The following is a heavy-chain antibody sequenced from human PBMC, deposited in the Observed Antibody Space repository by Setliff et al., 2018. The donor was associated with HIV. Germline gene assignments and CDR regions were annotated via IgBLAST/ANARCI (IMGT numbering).Heavy chain of an antibody. V-gene: IGHV1-2*02. CDR3: VKGAGGYYDY. J-gene: IGHJ4*02. CDR2: INPNSGGT. Sequence: ASVKVSCKASGYTFTGYYMHWVRQAPGQGLEWMGWINPNSGGTNYAQKFQGRVTMTRDTSISTAYMELNRLTSDDTALYYCVKGAGGYYDYWSQGALVTVSS. D-gene: IGHD2-15*01. CDR1: GYTFTGYY.